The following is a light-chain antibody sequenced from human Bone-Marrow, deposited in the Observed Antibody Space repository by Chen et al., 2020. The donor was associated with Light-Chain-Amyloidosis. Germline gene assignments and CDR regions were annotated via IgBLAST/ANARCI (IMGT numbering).Light chain of an antibody. V-gene: IGLV3-21*02. CDR2: DDS. CDR1: NIGSTS. Sequence: SYVLTQPSSVSVAPGQTATIACGGNNIGSTSVHWYQKTPGQAPLLVVYDDSDRPSGNPERLSGSNSGNTATLTISRVEAVDEADYYCQVWDRSSDRPVFGGGTKLTVL. J-gene: IGLJ3*02. CDR3: QVWDRSSDRPV.